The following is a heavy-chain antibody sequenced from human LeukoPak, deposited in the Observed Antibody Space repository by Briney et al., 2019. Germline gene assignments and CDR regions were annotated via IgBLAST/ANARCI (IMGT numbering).Heavy chain of an antibody. J-gene: IGHJ6*03. CDR1: GYTFTGYY. V-gene: IGHV1-2*02. Sequence: EASVKVSCKASGYTFTGYYMHWVRQAPGQGLEWMGWINPNSGGTNYAQKFQGRVTITRDTSISTACMELSRPRSDDTAVYYCARDAVAAAGGYYYYMDVWGKGTTVTVSS. D-gene: IGHD6-13*01. CDR3: ARDAVAAAGGYYYYMDV. CDR2: INPNSGGT.